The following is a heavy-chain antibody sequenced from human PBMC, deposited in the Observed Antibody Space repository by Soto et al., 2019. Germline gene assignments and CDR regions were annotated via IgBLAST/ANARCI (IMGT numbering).Heavy chain of an antibody. Sequence: QVQLVESGGGVVQPGRSLRLSCAASGFTFSDFDMHWVRQAPGKGLEWVAVISYRGSNKYYADSVKGRFTISRDGSKNTVYLQMNSLRAEDTAVYYCARDVGVWGRGTTVTVSS. CDR2: ISYRGSNK. V-gene: IGHV3-30*03. CDR3: ARDVGV. J-gene: IGHJ6*04. CDR1: GFTFSDFD.